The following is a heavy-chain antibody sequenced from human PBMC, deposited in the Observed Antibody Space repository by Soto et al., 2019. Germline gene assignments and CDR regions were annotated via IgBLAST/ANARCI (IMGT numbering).Heavy chain of an antibody. J-gene: IGHJ4*02. V-gene: IGHV3-30*18. CDR3: AKDADRVGSTYYFDY. Sequence: PGGPLRLSCAASGFTFSSYGIHWVRQAPGKGLEWVAVLSYDGNDKYYADSVKGRFTISRDNSKNTLYLQMSGLRAEDTAIYYCAKDADRVGSTYYFDYWGQGTPVTVSS. D-gene: IGHD1-26*01. CDR1: GFTFSSYG. CDR2: LSYDGNDK.